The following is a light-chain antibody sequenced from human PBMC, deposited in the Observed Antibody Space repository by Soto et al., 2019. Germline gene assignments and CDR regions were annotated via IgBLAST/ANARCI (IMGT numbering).Light chain of an antibody. J-gene: IGLJ1*01. CDR3: CSYAGSSTYV. CDR1: SSDVGSYNL. Sequence: QSALTQPASVSGSPGQSITISCTGTSSDVGSYNLVSWYQQHPGKAPKLMIYEGSKRPSGVSNRFSGSKSGNTASLTLSGLQAEDEADYYCCSYAGSSTYVFGTGTKVT. V-gene: IGLV2-23*01. CDR2: EGS.